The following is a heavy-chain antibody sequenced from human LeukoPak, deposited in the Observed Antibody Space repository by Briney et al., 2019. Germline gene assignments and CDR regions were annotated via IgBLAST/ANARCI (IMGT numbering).Heavy chain of an antibody. CDR1: GFTFSSYG. D-gene: IGHD1-26*01. CDR3: AKGSGWEVSYYYYYMDV. CDR2: IRYDGSNK. V-gene: IGHV3-30*02. Sequence: LGGSLRLSCAASGFTFSSYGMHWVRQAPGKGLEWVAFIRYDGSNKYYADSVKGRFTISRDNSKNTLYLQMNSLRAEDTSVYYCAKGSGWEVSYYYYYMDVWGKGTTVAISS. J-gene: IGHJ6*03.